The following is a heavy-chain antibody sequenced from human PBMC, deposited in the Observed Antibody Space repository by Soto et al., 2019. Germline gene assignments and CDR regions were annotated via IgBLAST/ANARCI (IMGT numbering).Heavy chain of an antibody. V-gene: IGHV3-23*01. Sequence: XESLSLSCAASGFTFSRDGMSGVRQAPGKGLEWVSLITDNGGSTYYADSVKGRFTISRDNTKNTLFLQMNSLRAEDTAVYYCAKERATTTAFDYWGQGALVTVSS. CDR2: ITDNGGST. CDR3: AKERATTTAFDY. CDR1: GFTFSRDG. J-gene: IGHJ4*02. D-gene: IGHD4-17*01.